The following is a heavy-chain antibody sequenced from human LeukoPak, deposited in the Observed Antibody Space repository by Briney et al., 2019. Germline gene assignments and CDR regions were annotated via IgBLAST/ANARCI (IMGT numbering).Heavy chain of an antibody. CDR2: IYTSGTI. CDR1: GGSISSYY. D-gene: IGHD4-17*01. CDR3: ARDKGDYGDYYWFDP. V-gene: IGHV4-4*07. Sequence: PSETLSLTCTVSGGSISSYYWSWIRQPAGTALEWIGRIYTSGTITYNPSLKSRVTMSVDTSKNQFSLKLSSVTAADTAVYYCARDKGDYGDYYWFDPWGQGTLVTVSS. J-gene: IGHJ5*02.